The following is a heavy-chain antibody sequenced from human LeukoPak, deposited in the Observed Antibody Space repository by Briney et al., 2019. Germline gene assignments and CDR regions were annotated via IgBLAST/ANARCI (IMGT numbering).Heavy chain of an antibody. CDR2: IYTSGST. CDR1: GGSISSGSYY. Sequence: PSETLSLTCTVSGGSISSGSYYWSWIRQPAGKGLEWIGRIYTSGSTNYNPSLKSRVTISVDTSKNQFSLKLSSVTAADTAVYYCARFPTSGSHSGGGGDAFDIWGQGTKVTVSS. D-gene: IGHD3-10*01. V-gene: IGHV4-61*02. J-gene: IGHJ3*02. CDR3: ARFPTSGSHSGGGGDAFDI.